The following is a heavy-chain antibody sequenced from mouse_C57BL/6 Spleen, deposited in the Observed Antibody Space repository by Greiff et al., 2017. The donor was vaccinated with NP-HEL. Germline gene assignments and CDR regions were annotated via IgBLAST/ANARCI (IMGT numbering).Heavy chain of an antibody. Sequence: QVQLKQSGAELVRPGTSVKMSCKASGYTFTNYWIGWAKQRPGHGLEWIGDIYPGGGYTNYNEKFKGKATLTADKSSSTAYMQFSSLTSEDSAIYYCARGTGTNYFDYWGQGTTLTVSS. CDR2: IYPGGGYT. CDR1: GYTFTNYW. V-gene: IGHV1-63*01. CDR3: ARGTGTNYFDY. D-gene: IGHD4-1*01. J-gene: IGHJ2*01.